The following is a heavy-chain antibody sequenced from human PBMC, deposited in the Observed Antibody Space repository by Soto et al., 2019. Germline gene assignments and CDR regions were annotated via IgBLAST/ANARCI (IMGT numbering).Heavy chain of an antibody. V-gene: IGHV1-3*01. CDR1: GYTFTSYA. D-gene: IGHD6-13*01. CDR2: INAGNGNT. CDR3: ARGDSSSWSYNWFDP. J-gene: IGHJ5*02. Sequence: QVQLVQSGAEVKKPGASVKVSCKASGYTFTSYAMHWVRQAPGQRLEWMGWINAGNGNTKYSQKFQGRVTITRDTSASTAYMELSSLRSEVTAVYYCARGDSSSWSYNWFDPWGQGTLVTVSS.